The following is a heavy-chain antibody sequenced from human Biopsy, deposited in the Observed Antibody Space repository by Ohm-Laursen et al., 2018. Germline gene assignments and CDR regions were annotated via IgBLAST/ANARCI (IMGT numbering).Heavy chain of an antibody. Sequence: ASVISCKASVYTFTSYDINWVRQATGQGLEWMGWMNPNSGNAGYAQKFQGRVTMTRNTSISTAYMELSSLRSEDTAVYYCARVPSTTRSRDYWGQGTLVTVSS. CDR2: MNPNSGNA. CDR3: ARVPSTTRSRDY. J-gene: IGHJ4*02. D-gene: IGHD2-2*01. CDR1: VYTFTSYD. V-gene: IGHV1-8*01.